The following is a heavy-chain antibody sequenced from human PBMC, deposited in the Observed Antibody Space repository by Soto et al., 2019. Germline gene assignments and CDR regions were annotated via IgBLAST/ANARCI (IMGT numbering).Heavy chain of an antibody. D-gene: IGHD3-3*01. Sequence: GGSLRLSCAASGFTFSSYSMNWVRQAPGKGLEWVSYISSSSSTIYYADSVKGRFTISRDNAKNSLYLQMNSLRDEDTAVYYCARDPLEWLLTTYCYYGMDVWGQGTTVTVSS. CDR3: ARDPLEWLLTTYCYYGMDV. J-gene: IGHJ6*02. CDR2: ISSSSSTI. V-gene: IGHV3-48*02. CDR1: GFTFSSYS.